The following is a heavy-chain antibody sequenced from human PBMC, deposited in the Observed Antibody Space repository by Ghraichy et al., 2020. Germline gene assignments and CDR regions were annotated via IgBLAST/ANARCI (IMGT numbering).Heavy chain of an antibody. J-gene: IGHJ4*02. D-gene: IGHD2-2*02. CDR1: GGSFSGYY. Sequence: TLSLTCAVYGGSFSGYYWSWIRQPPGKGLEWIGEINHSGSTNYNPSLKSRVTISVDTSKNQFSLKLSSVTAADTAVYYCARGRYCSSTSCYKLPPHFDYWGQGTLVTVSS. CDR3: ARGRYCSSTSCYKLPPHFDY. V-gene: IGHV4-34*01. CDR2: INHSGST.